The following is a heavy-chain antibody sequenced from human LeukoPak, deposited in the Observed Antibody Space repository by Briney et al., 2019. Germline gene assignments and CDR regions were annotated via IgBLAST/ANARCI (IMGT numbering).Heavy chain of an antibody. CDR2: ISGSGGST. D-gene: IGHD3-22*01. CDR1: GFTFSSYA. J-gene: IGHJ4*02. V-gene: IGHV3-23*01. CDR3: AEDPYYYDSSGYYYY. Sequence: GGSLRLSCAASGFTFSSYAMSWVRQAPGKGLEWVSAISGSGGSTYYADSVKGRFTISRDNSKNTLYLQMNSLRAEDTAVYYCAEDPYYYDSSGYYYYWGQGTLVTVSS.